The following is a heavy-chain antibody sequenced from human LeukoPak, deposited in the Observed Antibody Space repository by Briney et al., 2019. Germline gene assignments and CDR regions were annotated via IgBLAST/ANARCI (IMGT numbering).Heavy chain of an antibody. V-gene: IGHV1-2*02. CDR1: GYTFTGYY. Sequence: ASVKVSCKASGYTFTGYYMHWVRQAPGQGLEWMGWIAPNSGGTNYAQKVQGRVTMTRDTSINTAYMELNRLTSDDTAVYYCAREYSSSSGRLYDYWGLGTLVTVSS. CDR3: AREYSSSSGRLYDY. D-gene: IGHD6-6*01. J-gene: IGHJ4*02. CDR2: IAPNSGGT.